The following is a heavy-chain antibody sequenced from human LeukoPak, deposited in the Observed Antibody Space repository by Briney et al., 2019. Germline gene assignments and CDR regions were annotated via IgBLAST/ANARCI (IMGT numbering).Heavy chain of an antibody. CDR2: INPDGSST. CDR1: GFTFSSHW. D-gene: IGHD4-17*01. J-gene: IGHJ4*02. V-gene: IGHV3-74*01. CDR3: ARDGNYGDYI. Sequence: PGGSLRLSCAASGFTFSSHWMQWVRQAPGKGLVWVSRINPDGSSTSYADSVKGRFTISRDNAKNTLYLQMNSLRAEDTAVYYCARDGNYGDYIWGQGTLVTVSS.